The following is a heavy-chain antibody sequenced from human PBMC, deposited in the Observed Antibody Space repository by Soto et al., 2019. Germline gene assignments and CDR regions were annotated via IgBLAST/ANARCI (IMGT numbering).Heavy chain of an antibody. CDR1: GGSFSGYY. Sequence: SETLSLTCAVYGGSFSGYYWSWIRQPPGKGLEWIGEINHSGSTNYNPSLKSRVTISVDTSRNQFSLKLSSVTAADSAVYFCARARYQLLHPYYYGMDVWGQGTTVTVSS. V-gene: IGHV4-34*01. CDR2: INHSGST. J-gene: IGHJ6*02. CDR3: ARARYQLLHPYYYGMDV. D-gene: IGHD2-2*01.